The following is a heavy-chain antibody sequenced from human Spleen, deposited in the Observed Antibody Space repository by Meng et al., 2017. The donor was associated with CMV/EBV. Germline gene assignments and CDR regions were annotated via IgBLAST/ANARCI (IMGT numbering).Heavy chain of an antibody. CDR1: GFTFSGYW. D-gene: IGHD5-12*01. J-gene: IGHJ4*02. Sequence: GESLKISCAASGFTFSGYWMNWVRQAPGKGLEWVSSISTSSTYIYYADSVQGRFTMSRDNAKNSLYLQMNSLRAEDTAVYYCAKDLNSGYDSTPKYFDSWGQGTLVTVSS. V-gene: IGHV3-21*01. CDR2: ISTSSTYI. CDR3: AKDLNSGYDSTPKYFDS.